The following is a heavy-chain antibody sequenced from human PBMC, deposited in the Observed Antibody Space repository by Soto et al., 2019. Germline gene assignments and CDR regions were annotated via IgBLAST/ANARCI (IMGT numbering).Heavy chain of an antibody. D-gene: IGHD1-26*01. CDR2: INMDGSST. J-gene: IGHJ4*02. Sequence: EVQLVESGGGLVQPGGSLRLSCAVSGFTFSGDWMHWVRQAAGKGLVWVARINMDGSSTNYADSVKGRFTISRDNAKNTLYLQMNSLRVDATAVYYCARGPRGLYHHDYWGQGALVTVSS. V-gene: IGHV3-74*01. CDR3: ARGPRGLYHHDY. CDR1: GFTFSGDW.